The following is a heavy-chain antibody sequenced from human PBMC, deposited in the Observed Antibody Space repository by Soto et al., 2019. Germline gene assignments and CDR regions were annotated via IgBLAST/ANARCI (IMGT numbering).Heavy chain of an antibody. D-gene: IGHD3-10*01. Sequence: SETLSLTCTVSGGSISSSSYYWGWIRQPPGKGLEWIGSIYYSGSTYYNPSLKSRVTISVDTSKNQFSLKLSSVTAADTAVYYCARSEFYFDYWGQGTLVTVSS. V-gene: IGHV4-39*01. CDR3: ARSEFYFDY. CDR2: IYYSGST. J-gene: IGHJ4*02. CDR1: GGSISSSSYY.